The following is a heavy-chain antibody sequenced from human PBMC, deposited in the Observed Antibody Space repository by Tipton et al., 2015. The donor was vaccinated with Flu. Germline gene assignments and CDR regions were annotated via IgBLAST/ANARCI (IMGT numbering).Heavy chain of an antibody. CDR2: ISGSGGST. CDR1: GFTFSSYA. V-gene: IGHV3-23*01. D-gene: IGHD2-15*01. J-gene: IGHJ5*02. CDR3: ARAVVAATCDWFDP. Sequence: SLRLSCAASGFTFSSYAMSWVRQAPGKGLEWVSAISGSGGSTYYADSVKGRFTIFRDNSKNTLYLQMNSLRAEDTAVYYCARAVVAATCDWFDPWGQGTLVTVSS.